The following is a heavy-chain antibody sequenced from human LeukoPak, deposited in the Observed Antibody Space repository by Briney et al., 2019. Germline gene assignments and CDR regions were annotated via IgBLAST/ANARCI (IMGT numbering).Heavy chain of an antibody. V-gene: IGHV3-23*01. D-gene: IGHD3-22*01. CDR2: ISGSGGST. J-gene: IGHJ4*02. CDR1: GFTFSSYA. CDR3: AKDVYYADSSGQYYFDY. Sequence: GGSLRLTCAASGFTFSSYAMSWFRQAPGKGLEWVSAISGSGGSTYYADSVKGRFTISRDNSKNTLYLQMNSLRAEDTAVYYCAKDVYYADSSGQYYFDYWGQGTLVTVSS.